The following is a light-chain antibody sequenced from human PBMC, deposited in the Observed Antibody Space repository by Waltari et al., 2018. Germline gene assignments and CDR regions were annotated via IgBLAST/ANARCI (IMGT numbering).Light chain of an antibody. CDR2: KAS. CDR3: QQYNSYSLLT. CDR1: QSISNW. J-gene: IGKJ4*01. V-gene: IGKV1-5*03. Sequence: DIQMTQSPSTLSASVGDRVTITCRASQSISNWFAWYQKKPGKAPKLLIYKASTLESGVPSRFSGSGSGTEFTLTISSLQPDDFATYYCQQYNSYSLLTFGGGTKVEIK.